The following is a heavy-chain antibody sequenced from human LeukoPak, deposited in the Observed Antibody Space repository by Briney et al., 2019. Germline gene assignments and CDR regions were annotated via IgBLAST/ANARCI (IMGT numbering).Heavy chain of an antibody. D-gene: IGHD4-17*01. V-gene: IGHV4-59*01. J-gene: IGHJ4*02. CDR2: IYYRGST. Sequence: SETLSLTCTVSGGSINNYYWSWIRQPPGKGLEWIGYIYYRGSTNYNPSLKSRVTFSVDTTKNQFSLKLNSVTAADTAVYYCARGGDYGDLRYFDYWGQGTLVTVSS. CDR1: GGSINNYY. CDR3: ARGGDYGDLRYFDY.